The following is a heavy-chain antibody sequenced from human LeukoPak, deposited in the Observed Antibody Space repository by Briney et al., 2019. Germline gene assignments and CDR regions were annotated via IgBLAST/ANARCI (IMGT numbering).Heavy chain of an antibody. CDR1: GYSFTSYW. Sequence: GESLKISCKGSGYSFTSYWIDWVRQMPGKGLEWMGSIYPGDSDTRYSPSFEGQVTISADKSSSTAYLQWSSLKASDTAMYFCARRGSNYGMDVWGQGTTVTVSS. D-gene: IGHD3-10*01. CDR3: ARRGSNYGMDV. CDR2: IYPGDSDT. V-gene: IGHV5-51*01. J-gene: IGHJ6*02.